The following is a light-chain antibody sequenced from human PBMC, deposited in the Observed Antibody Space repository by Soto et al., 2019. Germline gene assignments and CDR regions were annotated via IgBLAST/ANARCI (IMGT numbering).Light chain of an antibody. CDR3: QQYYTTPLT. J-gene: IGKJ4*01. CDR2: RAS. Sequence: DIVMTQSPDSLAVSLGERATFHCRSSQSILYSSSNENSLAWYQQKPGQPPKLLIYRASTRESGVPDRFSGSGSGTDFTLTISSLQAEDVAVYFCQQYYTTPLTFGGGTKVDIK. V-gene: IGKV4-1*01. CDR1: QSILYSSSNENS.